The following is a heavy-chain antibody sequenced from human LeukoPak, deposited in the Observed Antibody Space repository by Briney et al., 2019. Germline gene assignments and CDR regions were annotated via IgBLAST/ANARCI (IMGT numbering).Heavy chain of an antibody. V-gene: IGHV3-48*01. CDR2: ISSSSSTI. CDR3: ARDFTVTTSSY. J-gene: IGHJ4*02. CDR1: GFTFSSYS. D-gene: IGHD4-17*01. Sequence: GGSLRLSCAASGFTFSSYSMNWVRQAPGKGLEWVSYISSSSSTIYYADSVKGRFTVSRDNAKSSLYLQMNSLRAEDTAVYYCARDFTVTTSSYWGQGTLVTVSS.